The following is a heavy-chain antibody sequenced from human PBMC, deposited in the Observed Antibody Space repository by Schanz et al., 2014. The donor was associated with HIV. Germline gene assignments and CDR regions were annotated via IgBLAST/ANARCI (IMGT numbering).Heavy chain of an antibody. Sequence: QVQLVQSGAALRKPGTSVKVSCMVPGGTFNSHGFGWVRQAPGQGLEWMAVINTSGGGTSDALQGRVAVTRDTSTSTVYMDLRNLRFEDSAVYYCARERMATGGFDVWGQGTTVTVSS. CDR1: GGTFNSHG. CDR2: INTSGGGT. CDR3: ARERMATGGFDV. J-gene: IGHJ6*02. V-gene: IGHV1-46*02. D-gene: IGHD2-15*01.